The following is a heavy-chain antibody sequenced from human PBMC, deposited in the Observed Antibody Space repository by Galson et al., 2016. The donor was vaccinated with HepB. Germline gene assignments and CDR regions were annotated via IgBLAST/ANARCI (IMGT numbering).Heavy chain of an antibody. CDR3: AHTTVSKGFDY. CDR2: IYWDDDK. CDR1: GFSLSTSGVA. V-gene: IGHV2-5*02. J-gene: IGHJ4*02. D-gene: IGHD4-17*01. Sequence: PALVKPTQTLTLTCTFSGFSLSTSGVAVGWIRQPPGKALEWLALIYWDDDKRYSPSLKTRLTLTKDTSKNQVVLTMSNMDPVDTATYYCAHTTVSKGFDYWGQGALVTVSS.